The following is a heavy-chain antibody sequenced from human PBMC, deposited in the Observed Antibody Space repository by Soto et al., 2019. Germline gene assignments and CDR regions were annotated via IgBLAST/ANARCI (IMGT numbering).Heavy chain of an antibody. J-gene: IGHJ5*02. CDR3: AASSTSENWFDP. CDR1: GYTFTSYG. V-gene: IGHV1-18*01. CDR2: ISACNGNT. Sequence: QVQLVQSGAEVKKPGASVKVSCKASGYTFTSYGISWVRQAPGQGLEWMGWISACNGNTNYAQKLQGRVTMATDTSTSTAYMELRSLRSADTAVYYCAASSTSENWFDPWGQGTLVTVSS. D-gene: IGHD2-2*01.